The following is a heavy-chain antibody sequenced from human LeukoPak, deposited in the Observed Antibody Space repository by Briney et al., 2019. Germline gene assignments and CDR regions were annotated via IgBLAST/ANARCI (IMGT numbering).Heavy chain of an antibody. Sequence: GGSLRLSCAVSGFTFSSYWMDWVRQAPGKGLVWVSRINTDGSSADYADSVKGRFTISRDNAKNTLYLQMNSLRAEDTAVYYCADSGSLNYWGQGTLVTVSS. V-gene: IGHV3-74*01. CDR2: INTDGSSA. CDR3: ADSGSLNY. D-gene: IGHD1-26*01. J-gene: IGHJ4*02. CDR1: GFTFSSYW.